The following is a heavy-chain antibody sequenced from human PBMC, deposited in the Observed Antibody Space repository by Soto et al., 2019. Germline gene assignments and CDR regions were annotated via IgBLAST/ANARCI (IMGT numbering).Heavy chain of an antibody. V-gene: IGHV1-3*01. CDR3: ARDPTIFEIYYYYMDV. CDR2: INAGNGNT. J-gene: IGHJ6*03. Sequence: ASVKVSCKASGYTFTSYAMHWVRQAPGQRLEWMGWINAGNGNTKYSQKFQGRVTITRDTSASTAYMELSSLRSEDTAVYYCARDPTIFEIYYYYMDVWGKGTTVTVSS. CDR1: GYTFTSYA. D-gene: IGHD3-3*01.